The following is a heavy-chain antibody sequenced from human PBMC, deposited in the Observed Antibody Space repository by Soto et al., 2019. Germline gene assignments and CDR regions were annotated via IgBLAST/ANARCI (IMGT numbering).Heavy chain of an antibody. CDR1: GFSLSSSGVS. CDR3: AHMYYYDGSGYYPTSDY. CDR2: VYWNDDK. V-gene: IGHV2-5*01. Sequence: SGPTLVNPTQTLTLTCTFSGFSLSSSGVSVGWFRQAPGKAPEWLSLVYWNDDKRYSPSLKSRLTISKDTSTNQVVLTMTNMDSVDTGTYYCAHMYYYDGSGYYPTSDYWGQGTLVPVSS. J-gene: IGHJ4*02. D-gene: IGHD3-22*01.